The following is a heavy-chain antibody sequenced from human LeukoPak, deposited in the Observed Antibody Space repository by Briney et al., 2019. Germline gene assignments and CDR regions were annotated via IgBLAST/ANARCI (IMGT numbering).Heavy chain of an antibody. CDR3: ARAPTMTTWVVDY. CDR2: ISSGGNTE. Sequence: GGSLRLSCSASGFTFSSYEMNWIRQTPGKGLEWVAHISSGGNTEYYADSVKGRFTISRDNSKSTLYLQMNSLRAEDTAVYYCARAPTMTTWVVDYWGQGTLVAVSS. J-gene: IGHJ4*02. V-gene: IGHV3-48*03. D-gene: IGHD4-17*01. CDR1: GFTFSSYE.